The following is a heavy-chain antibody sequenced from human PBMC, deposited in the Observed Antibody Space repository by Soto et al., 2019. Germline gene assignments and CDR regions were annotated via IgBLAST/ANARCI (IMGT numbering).Heavy chain of an antibody. Sequence: SETLSLTCTVSGGSISSSSYYWGWIRQPPGKGLEWIGSIYYSGSTYYNPSLKSRVTISVDTSKNQFSLKLSSVTAADTAVYYCATGSSWLPIYYWGQGTLVTVSS. CDR1: GGSISSSSYY. V-gene: IGHV4-39*01. D-gene: IGHD6-13*01. CDR3: ATGSSWLPIYY. CDR2: IYYSGST. J-gene: IGHJ4*02.